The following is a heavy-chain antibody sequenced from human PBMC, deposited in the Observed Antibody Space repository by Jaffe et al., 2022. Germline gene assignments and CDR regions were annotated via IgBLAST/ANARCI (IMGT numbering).Heavy chain of an antibody. V-gene: IGHV4-39*01. CDR1: GGSISSSSYY. Sequence: QLQLQESGPGLVKPSETLSLTCTVSGGSISSSSYYWGWIRQPPGKGLEWIGSIYYSGSTYYNPSLKSRVTISVDTSKNQFSLKLSSVTAADTAVYYCARHEYERAVAGHAFDYWGQGTLVTVSS. D-gene: IGHD6-19*01. CDR3: ARHEYERAVAGHAFDY. J-gene: IGHJ4*02. CDR2: IYYSGST.